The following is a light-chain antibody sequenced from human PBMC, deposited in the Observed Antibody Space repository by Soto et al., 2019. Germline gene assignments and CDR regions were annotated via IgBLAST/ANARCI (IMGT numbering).Light chain of an antibody. V-gene: IGLV2-14*01. Sequence: QSALTQPASVSGSPGQSITISCTGSSSDVGGYHYVSWYQQYPGKAPKLVISEVSNRPSGVSHRFSGSKSGNTASLTISGLQAEDEADYYCCSYTGTTTPRFGGGTKLTVL. CDR1: SSDVGGYHY. J-gene: IGLJ2*01. CDR2: EVS. CDR3: CSYTGTTTPR.